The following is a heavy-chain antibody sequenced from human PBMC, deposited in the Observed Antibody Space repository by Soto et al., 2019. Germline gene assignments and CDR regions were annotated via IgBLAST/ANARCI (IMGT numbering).Heavy chain of an antibody. V-gene: IGHV4-59*01. CDR2: IYYSGST. CDR1: GGSISSYY. CDR3: ARDGLPPDSGFDY. Sequence: SETLSLTCTVSGGSISSYYWSWIRQPPGKGLEWIGYIYYSGSTNYNPSLKSRVTISVDTSKNQFSLKLSSVTTADTAVYYCARDGLPPDSGFDYWGQGTLVTVSS. D-gene: IGHD3-10*01. J-gene: IGHJ4*02.